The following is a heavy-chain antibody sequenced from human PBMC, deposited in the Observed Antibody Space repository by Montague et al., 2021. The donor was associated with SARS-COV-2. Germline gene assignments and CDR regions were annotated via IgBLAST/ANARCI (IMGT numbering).Heavy chain of an antibody. V-gene: IGHV2-70*01. J-gene: IGHJ6*02. D-gene: IGHD1-1*01. CDR1: GFSLSTSGMC. CDR3: ARINSDPLDYYYYGMDV. CDR2: IDXDDDK. Sequence: VKPTQTLTLTCTFSGFSLSTSGMCVSWIRQPPGKALEWLALIDXDDDKYYSTSLKTRLTISKDTSNNQVVLTMTNMDPVDTATYYCARINSDPLDYYYYGMDVWGQGTTVTVSS.